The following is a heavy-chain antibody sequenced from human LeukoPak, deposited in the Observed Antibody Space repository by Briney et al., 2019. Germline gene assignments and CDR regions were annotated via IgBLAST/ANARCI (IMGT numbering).Heavy chain of an antibody. D-gene: IGHD6-13*01. CDR3: AKDTDGAAAGTTWGH. CDR1: GFTFNNYA. V-gene: IGHV3-9*01. Sequence: GGSLRLSCAASGFTFNNYAMSWVRQAPGEGLEWVSGISWNSGTIGYADSVKGRFTISRDNAKNSLYLQMNSLRAEDTALYYCAKDTDGAAAGTTWGHWGQGTLVTVSS. J-gene: IGHJ4*02. CDR2: ISWNSGTI.